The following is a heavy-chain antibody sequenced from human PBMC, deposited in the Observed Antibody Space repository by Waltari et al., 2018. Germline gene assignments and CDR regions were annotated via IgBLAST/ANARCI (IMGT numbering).Heavy chain of an antibody. CDR2: TYYRSKWYN. CDR1: GDSVSSNSAA. V-gene: IGHV6-1*01. D-gene: IGHD6-13*01. Sequence: QVQLQQSGPGLVKPSQTLSLTCAISGDSVSSNSAAWNCIRQSTSRGLEWLGRTYYRSKWYNDYAVSVKSRITINPDTSKNQFSLQLNSVTPEDTAVYYCARESYALVRDPGSLGYWGQGTLVTVSS. CDR3: ARESYALVRDPGSLGY. J-gene: IGHJ4*02.